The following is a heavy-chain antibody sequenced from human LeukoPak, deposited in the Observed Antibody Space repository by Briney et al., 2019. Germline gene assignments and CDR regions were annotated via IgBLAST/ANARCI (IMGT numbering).Heavy chain of an antibody. CDR3: ARVGCSGGSCYLPYYFDY. D-gene: IGHD2-15*01. CDR1: GGSISSYY. CDR2: IYYSGST. Sequence: SETLSLTCTVSGGSISSYYWSWIRQPPGKGLEWIGSIYYSGSTYYNPSLKSRVTISIDTSKNQFSLKLSSVTAADTAVYYCARVGCSGGSCYLPYYFDYWGQGTLVTVSS. J-gene: IGHJ4*02. V-gene: IGHV4-59*12.